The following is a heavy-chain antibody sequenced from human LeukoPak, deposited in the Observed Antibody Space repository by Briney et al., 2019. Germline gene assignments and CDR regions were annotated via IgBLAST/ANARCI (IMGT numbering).Heavy chain of an antibody. CDR2: ISYDGSNK. V-gene: IGHV3-30*18. D-gene: IGHD3-10*01. Sequence: GGSLRLSCAAAGFTFSNYGLSWVRQAPGKGLEWVAVISYDGSNKYYADSVKGRFTISRDNSKNTLYLQMNSLRAEDTAVYYCAKGFHYYGSGSPPFDYWGQGTLVTVSS. CDR1: GFTFSNYG. CDR3: AKGFHYYGSGSPPFDY. J-gene: IGHJ4*02.